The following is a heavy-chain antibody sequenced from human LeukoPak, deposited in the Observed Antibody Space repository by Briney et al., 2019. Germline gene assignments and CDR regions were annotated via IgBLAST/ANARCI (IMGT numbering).Heavy chain of an antibody. J-gene: IGHJ4*02. CDR2: ISPTSGGT. CDR3: ARDRSELRFFDWFLDF. V-gene: IGHV1-2*02. Sequence: ASVKVSCKSSGYTLTRSYMRWGRQAPGQGLESIGCISPTSGGTNYAQKFQGRVTMTRDTSISTAYMELSRLTSDDTAVYYCARDRSELRFFDWFLDFWGQGTLVTVSS. D-gene: IGHD3-9*01. CDR1: GYTLTRSY.